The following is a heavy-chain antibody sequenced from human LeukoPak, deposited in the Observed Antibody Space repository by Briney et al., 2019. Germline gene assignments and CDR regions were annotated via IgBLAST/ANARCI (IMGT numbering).Heavy chain of an antibody. CDR3: AVAGAARHSMDV. CDR2: ISSRSYYI. J-gene: IGHJ6*03. CDR1: GFTVSDNY. Sequence: EGSLRLSCTASGFTVSDNYMNWVRQAPGKGLEWVSSISSRSYYIYYADSVKGRFTISRDNAKNLLYLQMNSLRAEDTAVYYCAVAGAARHSMDVWGKGTTVTVSS. V-gene: IGHV3-21*01. D-gene: IGHD6-6*01.